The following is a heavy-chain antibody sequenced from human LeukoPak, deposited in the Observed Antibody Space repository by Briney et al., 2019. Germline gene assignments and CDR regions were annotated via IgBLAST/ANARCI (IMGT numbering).Heavy chain of an antibody. CDR2: INHSGST. CDR1: GGSFSGYY. J-gene: IGHJ6*02. D-gene: IGHD2-2*02. Sequence: SETLSLTCAVYGGSFSGYYWSWIRQPPGKELEWIGEINHSGSTNYNPSLKSRVTISVDTSKNQFSLKLSSVTAADTAVYYCARGRADIVVVPAAIRDYYYYYGMDVWGQGTTVTVSS. V-gene: IGHV4-34*01. CDR3: ARGRADIVVVPAAIRDYYYYYGMDV.